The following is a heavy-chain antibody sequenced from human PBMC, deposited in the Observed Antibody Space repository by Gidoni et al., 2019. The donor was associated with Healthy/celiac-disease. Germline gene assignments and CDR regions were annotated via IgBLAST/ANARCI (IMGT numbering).Heavy chain of an antibody. CDR3: ARDRTGTTTPFAAYYYYGMDV. V-gene: IGHV3-7*01. J-gene: IGHJ6*02. CDR1: GFTFSSEG. D-gene: IGHD1-7*01. Sequence: EVQLVESGGGLVQPGGSLRLSCAACGFTFSSEGMSLSPQAPGKGLECVANIKQAGSEKSYVDSVKGRFTISRDNAKTSLYLQMNSLRAEDTAVYYCARDRTGTTTPFAAYYYYGMDVWGQGTTVTVSS. CDR2: IKQAGSEK.